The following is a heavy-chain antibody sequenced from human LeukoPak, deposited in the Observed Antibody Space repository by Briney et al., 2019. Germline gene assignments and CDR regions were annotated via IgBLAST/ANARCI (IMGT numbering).Heavy chain of an antibody. J-gene: IGHJ4*02. CDR2: IKEDGSEK. CDR3: YSNYGY. D-gene: IGHD4-11*01. V-gene: IGHV3-7*01. Sequence: GGSLRLSCAASGFTFSSYSMNWVRQAPGKGLEWVANIKEDGSEKYYVDSVKGRFTISRDNAKNSLYLQMNSLRAEDTAVYYCYSNYGYWGQGTLVTVSS. CDR1: GFTFSSYS.